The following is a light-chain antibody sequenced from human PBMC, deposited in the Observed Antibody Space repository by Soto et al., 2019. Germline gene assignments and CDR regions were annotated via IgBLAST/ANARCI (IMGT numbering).Light chain of an antibody. CDR1: QTISSW. CDR2: AAS. J-gene: IGKJ1*01. CDR3: QQLNSYPL. Sequence: DIHITQSPSTVSASVGDRVTITCRASQTISSWLAWYQQKPGKAPKLLIYAASTLQSGVPSRFSGSGSGTDFTLTISSLQPEDFATYYCQQLNSYPLFGQGTKVDI. V-gene: IGKV1-5*01.